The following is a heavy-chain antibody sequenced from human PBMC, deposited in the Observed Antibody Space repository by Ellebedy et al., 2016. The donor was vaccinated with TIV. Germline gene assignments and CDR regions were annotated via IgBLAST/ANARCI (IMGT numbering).Heavy chain of an antibody. CDR3: AGIADVRFDP. Sequence: GESLKISCAASGFTFSSDWMSWVRQAPGKGMEWVANIKQDGSEKDYLDSVKGRFTISRDNAKNSLYLQMNSLRAEDTALYYCAGIADVRFDPWGQGTLVSVSS. V-gene: IGHV3-7*01. J-gene: IGHJ5*02. CDR1: GFTFSSDW. CDR2: IKQDGSEK. D-gene: IGHD3-10*02.